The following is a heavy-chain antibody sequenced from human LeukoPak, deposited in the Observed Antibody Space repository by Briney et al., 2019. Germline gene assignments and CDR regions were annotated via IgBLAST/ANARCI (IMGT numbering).Heavy chain of an antibody. D-gene: IGHD6-19*01. V-gene: IGHV3-21*01. Sequence: GGSLRLSCAASGFTFSSYSMHWVRQAPGKRVEGVSSISSASAYRYYADSVKGRFTISRDNAKNSLHLQMNSLRAEDSAVYYCTRGPTLIGVAGTWPLDDWGQGTLVTVSS. CDR3: TRGPTLIGVAGTWPLDD. CDR2: ISSASAYR. CDR1: GFTFSSYS. J-gene: IGHJ4*02.